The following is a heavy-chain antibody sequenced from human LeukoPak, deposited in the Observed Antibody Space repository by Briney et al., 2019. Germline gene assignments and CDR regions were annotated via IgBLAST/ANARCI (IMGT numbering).Heavy chain of an antibody. CDR3: ARVSQYYDSPTHYLDY. D-gene: IGHD2/OR15-2a*01. V-gene: IGHV4-59*08. J-gene: IGHJ4*02. Sequence: SETLSLTCTVSGGSINNYYWSWVRQPPGAGLEWLAYIYYTGSTNYNPSLKTRLTISVDTSKNQFSLRLNSVTAADTAVYYCARVSQYYDSPTHYLDYWGQGILVTFSS. CDR2: IYYTGST. CDR1: GGSINNYY.